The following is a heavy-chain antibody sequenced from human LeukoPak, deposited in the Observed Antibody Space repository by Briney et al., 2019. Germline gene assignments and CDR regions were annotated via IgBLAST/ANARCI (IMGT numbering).Heavy chain of an antibody. CDR2: VNPNSNNT. J-gene: IGHJ6*03. CDR1: GYTFTSYD. D-gene: IGHD2-15*01. Sequence: ASVKVSCKASGYTFTSYDINWVRQATGQGLEWMGWVNPNSNNTGYEQKFQGRVTMTRNTSISTASMVLTSLRSADTAVYYCARDMCGGYCSGGTIPIIYYYYYYMDVWGKGTTVTVSS. CDR3: ARDMCGGYCSGGTIPIIYYYYYYMDV. V-gene: IGHV1-8*01.